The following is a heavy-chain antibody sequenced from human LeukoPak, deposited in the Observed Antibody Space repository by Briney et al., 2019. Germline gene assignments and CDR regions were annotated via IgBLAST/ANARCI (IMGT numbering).Heavy chain of an antibody. D-gene: IGHD2-2*01. Sequence: NPGGSLRLSCAASGFTFSDYYMTWIRQAPGKGLEYVSHISRSGTSLYYGDSVKGRFSISRDNAKNSLYLQMDRLRVEDTAVYYCAREVVVVPDYYYYGLDVWGQGTTVTVSS. J-gene: IGHJ6*02. CDR2: ISRSGTSL. CDR3: AREVVVVPDYYYYGLDV. CDR1: GFTFSDYY. V-gene: IGHV3-11*01.